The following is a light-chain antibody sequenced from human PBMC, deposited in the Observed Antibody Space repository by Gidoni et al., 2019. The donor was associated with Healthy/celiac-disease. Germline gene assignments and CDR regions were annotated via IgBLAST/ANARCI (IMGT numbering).Light chain of an antibody. J-gene: IGKJ3*01. CDR1: QSVRSY. V-gene: IGKV3-11*01. CDR2: DAS. CDR3: QQRSNWPPLFT. Sequence: EIVLTQSPATLSLSPGERATLSCRASQSVRSYLAWYQQKPGQAPRLLIYDASNRATGIPAMFSGSGSGTDFTLTISSLEPEDFAVYYCQQRSNWPPLFTFGPGTKWISN.